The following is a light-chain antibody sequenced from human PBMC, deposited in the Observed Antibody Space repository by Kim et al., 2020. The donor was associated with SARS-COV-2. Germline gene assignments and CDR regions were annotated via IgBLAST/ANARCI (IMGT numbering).Light chain of an antibody. Sequence: IQLTQSPSSLSASIGDRVTITCRASQAIRRDFAWYQQKPGKAPKLLIYGASTLQSGVPSRFSGSGSGTDFTLTISSLQPEDSGSYYCLHLESYPLTFGEGTKVDIK. J-gene: IGKJ4*01. CDR1: QAIRRD. CDR2: GAS. V-gene: IGKV1-9*01. CDR3: LHLESYPLT.